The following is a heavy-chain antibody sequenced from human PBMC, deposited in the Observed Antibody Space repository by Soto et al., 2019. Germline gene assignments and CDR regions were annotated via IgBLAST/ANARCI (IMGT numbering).Heavy chain of an antibody. D-gene: IGHD1-26*01. CDR2: FVPMFSSS. J-gene: IGHJ4*02. V-gene: IGHV1-69*01. CDR3: ARTGGTYYFDH. CDR1: GTTFSTHG. Sequence: QVQLVQSGAEVRKPGSSVNVSCKASGTTFSTHGIHWVRQAPGQGLEWMGGFVPMFSSSNYAQKFQGRLTIVADESTNSVYMELNSLRVADSAIYYCARTGGTYYFDHWGQGTLVTVSS.